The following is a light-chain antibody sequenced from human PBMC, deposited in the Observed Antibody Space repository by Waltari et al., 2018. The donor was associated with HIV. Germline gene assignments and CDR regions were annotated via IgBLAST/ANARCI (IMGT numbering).Light chain of an antibody. V-gene: IGLV3-21*02. Sequence: YVLTQPPSVSVSPGSTATITFGGAKLEDKIVHWYRQRPGQAPTLVIYDNVKRPAEIPERFSASNSGDTATLAISRVETGDEADFYCQVWDKENDHECVFFGGGTQLVVL. CDR1: KLEDKI. CDR2: DNV. CDR3: QVWDKENDHECVF. J-gene: IGLJ2*01.